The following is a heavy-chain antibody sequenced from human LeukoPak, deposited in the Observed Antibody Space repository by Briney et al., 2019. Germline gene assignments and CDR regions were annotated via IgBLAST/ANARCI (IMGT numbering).Heavy chain of an antibody. Sequence: SETLSLTCAVSGYSTSSGYYWGWIRQPPGRGLEWIGTIYHGGSTYYNPSLTSRVTISVDTSKNQLSLKLTSVTAADTAVYYCARYSRNGVDEIGFWGQGTLVTVSS. J-gene: IGHJ4*02. D-gene: IGHD5-12*01. CDR1: GYSTSSGYY. CDR2: IYHGGST. CDR3: ARYSRNGVDEIGF. V-gene: IGHV4-38-2*01.